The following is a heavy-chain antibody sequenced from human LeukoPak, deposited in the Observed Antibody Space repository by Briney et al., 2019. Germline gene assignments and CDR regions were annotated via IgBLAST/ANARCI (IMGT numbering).Heavy chain of an antibody. CDR1: GGSISSYY. CDR2: IHYSGST. J-gene: IGHJ6*04. V-gene: IGHV4-59*01. CDR3: GXVSXFPXTSXXXXDV. Sequence: CXVSGGSISSYYWSWIRQPPGKGLVWIGYIHYSGSTNYNPSLKSRVTISVDTSKNQFSLKLSSVTAADTAVYYCGXVSXFPXTSXXXXDVWGKXTTVTVSS.